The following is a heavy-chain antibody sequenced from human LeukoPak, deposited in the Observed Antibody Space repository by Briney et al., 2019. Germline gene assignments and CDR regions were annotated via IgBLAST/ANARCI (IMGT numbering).Heavy chain of an antibody. CDR3: AKDSSMFGVVNYMDV. V-gene: IGHV3-33*06. CDR1: GFSFSSYG. Sequence: AGSLRLSCAASGFSFSSYGMYWVRQAPGKGLQWVAVIWYDGSNKYHADSVKGPFTISRDNSKNTLYLQMNSLRDEDTAVYYCAKDSSMFGVVNYMDVWGKGTTVTVSS. D-gene: IGHD3-3*01. J-gene: IGHJ6*03. CDR2: IWYDGSNK.